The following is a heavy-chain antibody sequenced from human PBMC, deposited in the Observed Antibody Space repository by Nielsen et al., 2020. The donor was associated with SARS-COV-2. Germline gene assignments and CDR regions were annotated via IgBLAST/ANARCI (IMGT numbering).Heavy chain of an antibody. CDR3: ARQVVYDYVWGSPKDYYMDV. D-gene: IGHD3-16*01. CDR2: IYPGDSDT. J-gene: IGHJ6*03. V-gene: IGHV5-51*01. CDR1: GYSFTSYW. Sequence: GESLKISCKGSGYSFTSYWISWVRQMPGKGLEWMGIIYPGDSDTRYSPSFQGQVTISADKSISTAYLQWSSLKASDTAMYYCARQVVYDYVWGSPKDYYMDVWGKGTTVTVSS.